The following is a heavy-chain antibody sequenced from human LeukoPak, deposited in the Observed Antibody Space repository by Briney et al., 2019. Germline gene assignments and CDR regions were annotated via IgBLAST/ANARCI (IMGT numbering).Heavy chain of an antibody. V-gene: IGHV4-38-2*02. CDR3: VTAPLDY. CDR1: GYSISSGYY. D-gene: IGHD6-25*01. CDR2: IYHSGST. Sequence: SETLSLTCTVSGYSISSGYYWGWIRQPPGKGLEWIGSIYHSGSTYYNPSLKSRVTISVDTSKNQFSLKLSSVTAADTAVYYCVTAPLDYWGPGILVTVSS. J-gene: IGHJ4*02.